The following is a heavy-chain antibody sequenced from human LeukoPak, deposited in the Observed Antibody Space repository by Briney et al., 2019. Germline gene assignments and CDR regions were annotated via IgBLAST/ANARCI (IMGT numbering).Heavy chain of an antibody. V-gene: IGHV4-39*01. CDR3: ARIDQGYCSGGTCYSFDY. D-gene: IGHD2-15*01. CDR2: IYYSGST. J-gene: IGHJ4*02. Sequence: SETLSLTCTVSGGSISSSSYYLGWIRQPPGKGLEWIGRIYYSGSTYYNPSLKSRVTISLDTYKNQFSLKLSSFTAADRAVYYYARIDQGYCSGGTCYSFDYWGQGTLVTVSS. CDR1: GGSISSSSYY.